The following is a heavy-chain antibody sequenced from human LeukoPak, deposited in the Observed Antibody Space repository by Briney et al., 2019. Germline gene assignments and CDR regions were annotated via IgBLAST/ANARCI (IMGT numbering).Heavy chain of an antibody. J-gene: IGHJ4*02. Sequence: PGGSLRLSCAASGFTFSSYGMHWVRQAPGKGLEWVAFIRYDGSNKYYADSVKGRFTISRDNSKNTLYLQMNSLRAEDTAVYYCAKDGGSGYDTPYYFDYWGQGTLVTVSS. D-gene: IGHD5-12*01. V-gene: IGHV3-30*02. CDR1: GFTFSSYG. CDR3: AKDGGSGYDTPYYFDY. CDR2: IRYDGSNK.